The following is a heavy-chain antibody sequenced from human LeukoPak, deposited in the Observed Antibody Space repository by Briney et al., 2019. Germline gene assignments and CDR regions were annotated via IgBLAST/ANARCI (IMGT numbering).Heavy chain of an antibody. D-gene: IGHD2-15*01. Sequence: PSETLSLTCTVSGYSISSGYYWGWIRQPPGKGLEWIGSIYHSGSTYYNPSFKSRVTISVDTSKNQFSLKLSSVTAADTAVYYCARGRYCSADICSGGDAFDIWGQGTMVSVSS. J-gene: IGHJ3*02. CDR3: ARGRYCSADICSGGDAFDI. V-gene: IGHV4-38-2*02. CDR2: IYHSGST. CDR1: GYSISSGYY.